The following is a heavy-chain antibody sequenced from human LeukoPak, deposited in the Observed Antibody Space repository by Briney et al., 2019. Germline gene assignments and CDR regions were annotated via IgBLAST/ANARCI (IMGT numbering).Heavy chain of an antibody. CDR3: ARQGSNYVHDAFDI. J-gene: IGHJ3*02. V-gene: IGHV4-59*08. CDR1: GGSISSYY. D-gene: IGHD4-11*01. CDR2: IYYSGSN. Sequence: SETLSLTCTVSGGSISSYYGSWLRSPTGKGVEWIGYIYYSGSNNYNPSLKSRVTISVDTSKNQFSLKLSSVTAADTAVYYCARQGSNYVHDAFDIWGQGTMVTVSS.